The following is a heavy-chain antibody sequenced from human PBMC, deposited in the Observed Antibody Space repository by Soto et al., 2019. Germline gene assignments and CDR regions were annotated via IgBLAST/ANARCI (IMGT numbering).Heavy chain of an antibody. Sequence: GGSLRLSCAASGFTFSSYSMNWVRQAPGKGLEWVSSISSSSSYIYYADSVKGRFTISRDNAKNSLYLQMNSLRAEDTAVYYCARGPLYDFWSGYLDYWGQGTLVTVSS. J-gene: IGHJ4*02. D-gene: IGHD3-3*01. CDR3: ARGPLYDFWSGYLDY. CDR1: GFTFSSYS. CDR2: ISSSSSYI. V-gene: IGHV3-21*01.